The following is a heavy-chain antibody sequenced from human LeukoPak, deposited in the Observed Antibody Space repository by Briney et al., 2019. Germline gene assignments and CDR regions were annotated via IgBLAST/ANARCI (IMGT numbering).Heavy chain of an antibody. CDR2: IYYSGST. Sequence: SETLSLTCTVSGGSISSSSCYWGWIRQPPGKGLEWIGSIYYSGSTYYNPSLKSRVTISVDTSKNQFSLKLSSVTAADTAVYYCASGDLQAGYSGYGFFDYWGQGTLVTVSS. J-gene: IGHJ4*02. CDR1: GGSISSSSCY. V-gene: IGHV4-39*07. CDR3: ASGDLQAGYSGYGFFDY. D-gene: IGHD5-12*01.